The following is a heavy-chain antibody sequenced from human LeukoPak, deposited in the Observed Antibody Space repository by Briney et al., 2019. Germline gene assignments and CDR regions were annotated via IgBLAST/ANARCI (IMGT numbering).Heavy chain of an antibody. D-gene: IGHD6-13*01. CDR2: IDRSGVT. CDR1: GFTFSSYG. Sequence: GGSLRLSCAASGFTFSSYGMHWVRQAPGKGLEWVSVIDRSGVTHYADSVKGRFTISRDNAKNSLYLQMNSLRAEDTAVYYCASSNIAAAGLFDPWGQGTLVTVSS. CDR3: ASSNIAAAGLFDP. V-gene: IGHV3-NL1*01. J-gene: IGHJ5*02.